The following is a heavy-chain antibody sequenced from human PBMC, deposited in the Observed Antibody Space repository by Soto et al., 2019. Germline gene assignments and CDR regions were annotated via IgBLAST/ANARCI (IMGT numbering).Heavy chain of an antibody. CDR1: GFTFDDYA. CDR2: ISWNSGSI. V-gene: IGHV3-9*01. Sequence: SLKISCAASGFTFDDYAMHWVRQAPGKGLEWVSGISWNSGSIGYVDSVKGRFTISRDNAKNSLYLQMNSLRAEDTALYYCAKAPDYWGQGTLVTVSS. CDR3: AKAPDY. J-gene: IGHJ4*02.